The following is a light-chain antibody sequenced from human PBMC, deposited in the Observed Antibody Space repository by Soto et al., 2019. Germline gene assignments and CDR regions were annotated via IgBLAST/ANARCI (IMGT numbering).Light chain of an antibody. V-gene: IGKV1-9*01. Sequence: EIQLTQSPSFLSASVGDRVTITCRASQGISNSLGWYQQKPGKAPKLLMFAVSTLQSGVPSRFSGSGSGTEFTLTISSLQPEDFAFYYCQQLYSYPTFGQGTRLEN. CDR3: QQLYSYPT. J-gene: IGKJ5*01. CDR2: AVS. CDR1: QGISNS.